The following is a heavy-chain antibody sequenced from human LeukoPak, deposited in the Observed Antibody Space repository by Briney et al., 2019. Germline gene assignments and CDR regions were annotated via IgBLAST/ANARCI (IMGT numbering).Heavy chain of an antibody. V-gene: IGHV4-39*01. D-gene: IGHD6-6*01. CDR2: IYYSGST. CDR1: GGSISSSSYY. Sequence: PSETLSLTCTVSGGSISSSSYYWGWIRQPPGEGLEWIGSIYYSGSTYYNPSLKSRVTISVDTSKNQFSLKLSSVTAADTAVYYCARGGPAAPGSSSSYYYGMDVWGQGTTVTVSS. CDR3: ARGGPAAPGSSSSYYYGMDV. J-gene: IGHJ6*02.